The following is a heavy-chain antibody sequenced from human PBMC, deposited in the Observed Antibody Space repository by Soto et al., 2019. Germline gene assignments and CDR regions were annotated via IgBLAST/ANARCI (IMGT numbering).Heavy chain of an antibody. J-gene: IGHJ6*02. Sequence: QVRLVQSGAGVKKPGASVKVSCKVSGYTLTELSMHWVRQAPGKGLEWMGGFDPEDGETIYAQKFQGRVTMTEDTSTDTADMELSSVRSEDTGVYYCATDGGTTGGHKWCADYYGMDFWCQGTTVTVSS. CDR2: FDPEDGET. CDR3: ATDGGTTGGHKWCADYYGMDF. CDR1: GYTLTELS. D-gene: IGHD2-15*01. V-gene: IGHV1-24*01.